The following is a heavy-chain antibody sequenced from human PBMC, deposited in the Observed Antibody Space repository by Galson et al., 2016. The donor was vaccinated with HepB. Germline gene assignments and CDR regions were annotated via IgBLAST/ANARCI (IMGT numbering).Heavy chain of an antibody. Sequence: SLRLSCAASGFTFSDYSMNWVRQAPGKGPEWVSYISSRSDTTYFADSVKGRFTISRDNAKNSLSLQMNSLRDEDTAVYYCARARVWEVVPTYYYNGMDVWGQGTTVTVSS. J-gene: IGHJ6*02. CDR1: GFTFSDYS. CDR3: ARARVWEVVPTYYYNGMDV. V-gene: IGHV3-48*02. CDR2: ISSRSDTT. D-gene: IGHD5-12*01.